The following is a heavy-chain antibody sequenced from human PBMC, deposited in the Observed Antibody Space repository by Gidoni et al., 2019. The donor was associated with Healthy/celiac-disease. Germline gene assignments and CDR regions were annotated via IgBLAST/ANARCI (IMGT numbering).Heavy chain of an antibody. V-gene: IGHV4-39*01. D-gene: IGHD3-22*01. CDR1: GGSISSSSYY. CDR3: ARLRDYYDSSGYYGLDY. Sequence: QLQLQESGPGLVKPSETLSLNCTVSGGSISSSSYYWGWIRQPPGKGLEWIGSIYYSGSTYYNPSLKSRVTISVDTSKNQFSLKLSSVTAADTAVYYCARLRDYYDSSGYYGLDYWGQGTLVTVSS. J-gene: IGHJ4*02. CDR2: IYYSGST.